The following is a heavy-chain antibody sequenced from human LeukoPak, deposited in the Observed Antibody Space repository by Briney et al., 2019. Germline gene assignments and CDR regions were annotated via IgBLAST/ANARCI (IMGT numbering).Heavy chain of an antibody. J-gene: IGHJ4*02. V-gene: IGHV1-18*01. D-gene: IGHD1-1*01. CDR3: ARRQGTTLNFDY. Sequence: ASVKASCTASGYTFSSYGFSWVRQAPGQGLEWMGWINAYNGNTNYAQNLQGRVTMTTDTSTSTAYMELRSLRSDDTAVYYCARRQGTTLNFDYWGQGTLVTVSS. CDR2: INAYNGNT. CDR1: GYTFSSYG.